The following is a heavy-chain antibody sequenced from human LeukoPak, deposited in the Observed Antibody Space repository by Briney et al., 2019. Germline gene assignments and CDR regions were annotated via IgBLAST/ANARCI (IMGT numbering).Heavy chain of an antibody. J-gene: IGHJ4*02. CDR1: GFTFSNYG. CDR2: MSGSGAGT. V-gene: IGHV3-23*01. Sequence: GGTLRLSCAASGFTFSNYGMSWVRQAPGKGLEWVSGMSGSGAGTYYADSVKGRFTISRDNSKNTLYLQMNSLRAEDTAVYYCAKESYYDYVWGSYRYTNQFDYWGQGTLVTVSS. D-gene: IGHD3-16*02. CDR3: AKESYYDYVWGSYRYTNQFDY.